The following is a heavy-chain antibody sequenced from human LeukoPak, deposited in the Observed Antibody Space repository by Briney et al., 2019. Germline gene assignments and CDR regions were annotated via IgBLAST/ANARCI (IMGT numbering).Heavy chain of an antibody. J-gene: IGHJ4*02. CDR2: ISPYNGNT. Sequence: ASVKVSCKTSGYTFTSYGLSWVRQAPGQGLEWMGWISPYNGNTEYAQNFQGRVTVTTDTSTNTAYMELRRLRSDDTAVYYCTRTVLDCTNGVCYDYWGPGTLVTVSP. CDR3: TRTVLDCTNGVCYDY. CDR1: GYTFTSYG. D-gene: IGHD2-8*01. V-gene: IGHV1-18*01.